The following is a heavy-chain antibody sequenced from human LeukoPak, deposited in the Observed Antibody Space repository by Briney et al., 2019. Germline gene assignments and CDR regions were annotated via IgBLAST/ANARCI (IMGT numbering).Heavy chain of an antibody. Sequence: GGSLRLSCAASGFTFSDSYMTWVRQAPGKGVEWVAYISGSGHDINYSESAKGRFTISRDNAKNSLYLQMNSLRAEDTAVYYCARGSSAGGEPKLKYWGQGTLVTVSS. CDR2: ISGSGHDI. V-gene: IGHV3-11*06. J-gene: IGHJ4*02. CDR3: ARGSSAGGEPKLKY. CDR1: GFTFSDSY. D-gene: IGHD1-14*01.